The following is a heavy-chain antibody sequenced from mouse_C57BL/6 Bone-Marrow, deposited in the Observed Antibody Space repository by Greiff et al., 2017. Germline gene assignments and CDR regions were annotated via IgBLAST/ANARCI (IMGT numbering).Heavy chain of an antibody. D-gene: IGHD4-1*01. CDR3: ARGGNWEWYFDV. V-gene: IGHV1-26*01. Sequence: EVQLQQSGPELVKPGASVKISCKASGYTFTDYYMNWVKQSHGKSLEWIGDINPNNGGTSYNQKFKGKATLTVDKSSSTAYMALRSLTSEDSAVYYGARGGNWEWYFDVWGTGTTVTVSS. J-gene: IGHJ1*03. CDR2: INPNNGGT. CDR1: GYTFTDYY.